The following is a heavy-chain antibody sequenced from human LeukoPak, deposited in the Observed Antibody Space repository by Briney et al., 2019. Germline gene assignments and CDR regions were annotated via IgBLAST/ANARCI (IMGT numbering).Heavy chain of an antibody. CDR3: ARTEVMDSSGYYYGRFDY. D-gene: IGHD3-22*01. V-gene: IGHV4-4*07. CDR1: GGSISSYY. Sequence: SETLSLTCTVSGGSISSYYWSWIRQPAGKGLVWIGRISTSGSTNYNPSLKTRVTMSLDTSKNQFSLKLNSVIAADTAVYFCARTEVMDSSGYYYGRFDYWGQGTLVTVSS. J-gene: IGHJ4*02. CDR2: ISTSGST.